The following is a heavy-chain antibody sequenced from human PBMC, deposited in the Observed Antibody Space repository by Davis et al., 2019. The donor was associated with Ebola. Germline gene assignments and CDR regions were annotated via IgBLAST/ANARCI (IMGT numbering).Heavy chain of an antibody. D-gene: IGHD3/OR15-3a*01. CDR1: GGSFSGYY. V-gene: IGHV4-34*01. J-gene: IGHJ6*02. Sequence: SETLSLTCAVYGGSFSGYYWRWIRQPPGKGLEWIGEINHSGSTNYNPSLKSRVTISVDTSKNQFSLKLSSVTAADTAVYYCARGLVFGRRYYYYGMDVWGQGTTVTVSS. CDR2: INHSGST. CDR3: ARGLVFGRRYYYYGMDV.